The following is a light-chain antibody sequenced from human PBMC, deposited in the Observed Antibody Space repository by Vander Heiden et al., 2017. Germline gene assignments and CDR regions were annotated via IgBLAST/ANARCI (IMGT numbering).Light chain of an antibody. Sequence: DIVMTQSPDSLAVSLGERATINCKSSQSVLKSSNNNNYLAWYQQKPGQPPKLLIYWASTRESGVPDRFSGSGSGTDFTLTISSLQSEDVAVYYCQQYYNVPRTFGQGTKVEIK. CDR1: QSVLKSSNNNNY. CDR3: QQYYNVPRT. V-gene: IGKV4-1*01. CDR2: WAS. J-gene: IGKJ1*01.